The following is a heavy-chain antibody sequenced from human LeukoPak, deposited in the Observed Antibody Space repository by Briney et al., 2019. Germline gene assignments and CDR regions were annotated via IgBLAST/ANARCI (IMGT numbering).Heavy chain of an antibody. V-gene: IGHV3-23*01. J-gene: IGHJ5*02. Sequence: PGGSLRLSCAASGFTFSSYAMNWVRQAPGKGLELVSAISGSGGSTYYADSVKGRFTISRDNAKNSLYLQMNSLRAEDTAVYYCARVVVPAAKFDPWGQGTLVTVSS. CDR2: ISGSGGST. D-gene: IGHD2-2*01. CDR1: GFTFSSYA. CDR3: ARVVVPAAKFDP.